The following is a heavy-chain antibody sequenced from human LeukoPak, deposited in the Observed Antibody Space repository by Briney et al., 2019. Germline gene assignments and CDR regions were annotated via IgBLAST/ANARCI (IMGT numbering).Heavy chain of an antibody. CDR1: GFTFSSYA. D-gene: IGHD2-2*01. J-gene: IGHJ6*02. CDR3: ARDRRYCSSTSCFNYYYYGMDV. Sequence: GGSLRLSCAASGFTFSSYAMHWVRQAPGKGLEWVAVISYDGSNKYYADSVQGRFTISRDNSKNTLYLQMNSLRAEDTAVYYCARDRRYCSSTSCFNYYYYGMDVWGQGTTDTVSS. CDR2: ISYDGSNK. V-gene: IGHV3-30-3*01.